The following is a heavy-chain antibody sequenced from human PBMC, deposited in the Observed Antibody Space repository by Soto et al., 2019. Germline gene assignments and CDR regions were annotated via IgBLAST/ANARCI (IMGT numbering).Heavy chain of an antibody. CDR1: GFTFNTFT. V-gene: IGHV3-64*02. CDR2: ISSNGGTT. CDR3: ARDRLRFLGGFFDY. D-gene: IGHD3-3*01. J-gene: IGHJ4*01. Sequence: GGSLRLSCAASGFTFNTFTMQWVRQAPGKGLEYVSAISSNGGTTYYADSVKGRFTISRDNSKNTLFLQMDSLRAEDMAVYYCARDRLRFLGGFFDYWGQGSLVTVSS.